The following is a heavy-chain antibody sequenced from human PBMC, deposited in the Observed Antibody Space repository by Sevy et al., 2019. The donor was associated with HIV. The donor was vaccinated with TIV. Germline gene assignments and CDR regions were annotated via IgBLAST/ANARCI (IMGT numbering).Heavy chain of an antibody. J-gene: IGHJ4*02. D-gene: IGHD3-10*01. Sequence: GGYLRLSCAASGFTFSSYAMHWVRQAPGKGLEWVAVISYDGSNKYYADSVKGRFTISRDNSKNTLYLQMNSLRAEDTAVYYCARDPRPLWFGELFSYFDYWGQGTLVTVSS. CDR1: GFTFSSYA. CDR3: ARDPRPLWFGELFSYFDY. CDR2: ISYDGSNK. V-gene: IGHV3-30-3*01.